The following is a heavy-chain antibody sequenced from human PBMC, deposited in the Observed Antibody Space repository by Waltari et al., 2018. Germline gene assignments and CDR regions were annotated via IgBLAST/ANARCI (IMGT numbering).Heavy chain of an antibody. D-gene: IGHD3-16*01. V-gene: IGHV4-34*01. CDR3: ARVSSNTWHD. CDR1: GESFSDHY. Sequence: QVQLQQWGAGLLKPSETLSLTCAVYGESFSDHYYTWIRQPPGKGLEWIGQINPSGGTDYHPSLKSRATMSADTSKRQLTLNLKSVTAADTAFYYCARVSSNTWHDWGQGTLVTVSS. CDR2: INPSGGT. J-gene: IGHJ4*02.